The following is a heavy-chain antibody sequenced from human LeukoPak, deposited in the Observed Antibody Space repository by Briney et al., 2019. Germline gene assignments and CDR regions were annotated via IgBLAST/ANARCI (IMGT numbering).Heavy chain of an antibody. CDR1: GGTFSSYA. D-gene: IGHD4-23*01. J-gene: IGHJ5*02. CDR2: IIPIFGTA. V-gene: IGHV1-69*05. CDR3: ARDPGGKVWGNWFDP. Sequence: SVKVSCKASGGTFSSYAISWLRQAPGQGLEWMGGIIPIFGTANYAQKFQGRVTITTDESTSTAYMELSSLRSADTAVYYCARDPGGKVWGNWFDPWGQGTLVTVSS.